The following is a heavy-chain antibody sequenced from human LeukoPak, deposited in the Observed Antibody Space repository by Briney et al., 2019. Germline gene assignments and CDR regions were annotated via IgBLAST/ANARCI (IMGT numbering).Heavy chain of an antibody. CDR1: GYTFTSYY. V-gene: IGHV1-46*01. J-gene: IGHJ3*02. CDR3: ARALGVTLGAFDI. D-gene: IGHD3-10*01. Sequence: ASVKVSCKASGYTFTSYYMHWVRQAPGQGLEWVGIINPSGDSTSYAQKFQGRVTMTRDTSTSTVYMELSSLRSEDTAVYYCARALGVTLGAFDIWGQGTMVTVSS. CDR2: INPSGDST.